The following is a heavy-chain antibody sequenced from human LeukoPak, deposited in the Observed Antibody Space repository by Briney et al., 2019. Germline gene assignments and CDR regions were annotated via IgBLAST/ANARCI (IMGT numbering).Heavy chain of an antibody. J-gene: IGHJ4*02. D-gene: IGHD4/OR15-4a*01. CDR2: ISDDGSNR. V-gene: IGHV3-30*14. CDR3: ARRAGAYSHPYDY. Sequence: PPGGSLRLSCGASEFSFENYAMHWVRQAPGKGLEWVALISDDGSNRFYADSVKGRFTISRDNSKNTLYLQMNSLRAEDTAVYYCARRAGAYSHPYDYWGQGTLVTVSS. CDR1: EFSFENYA.